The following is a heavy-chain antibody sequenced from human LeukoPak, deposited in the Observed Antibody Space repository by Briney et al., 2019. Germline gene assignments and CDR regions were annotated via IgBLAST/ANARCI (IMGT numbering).Heavy chain of an antibody. D-gene: IGHD6-19*01. CDR3: ARGAGPNFYYHMDV. V-gene: IGHV4-59*01. J-gene: IGHJ6*03. Sequence: SETLSLTCTVSGGSISDYYWSWIRQPPGKGLEWIGYMYNSGSTNYNPSLKSRVTISVDTSTNQFSLKLSSVTAADTAVYYCARGAGPNFYYHMDVWGKGTTVTVSS. CDR2: MYNSGST. CDR1: GGSISDYY.